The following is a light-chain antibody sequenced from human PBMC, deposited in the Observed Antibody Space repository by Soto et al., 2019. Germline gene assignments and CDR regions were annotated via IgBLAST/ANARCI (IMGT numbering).Light chain of an antibody. V-gene: IGLV2-14*01. CDR3: SSYTSTNTPVV. CDR2: EVS. Sequence: QSVLTQPASVSGSPGQSITISGIGTSSDVGGYNYVPWYQQHPGKVPKLMVYEVSNRPAGVSYRFSGSKSGNTASLRISGLQPEDESDYYCSSYTSTNTPVVFGTGTRSPS. CDR1: SSDVGGYNY. J-gene: IGLJ1*01.